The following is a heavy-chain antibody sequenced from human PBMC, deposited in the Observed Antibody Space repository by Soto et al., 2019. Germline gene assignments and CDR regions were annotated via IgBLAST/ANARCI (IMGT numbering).Heavy chain of an antibody. CDR3: VRQAKWTTGTANGGYYYCRDG. Sequence: PGGSLRLSCAASGFTFSNYDMRWVRQAPGKGLAWVSVISDSGSGTYYADSVKGGFTISRDNSKNTLYLQMNSLRAEDTSVYDCVRQAKWTTGTANGGYYYCRDGWGQGTTVTVAS. J-gene: IGHJ6*02. D-gene: IGHD4-4*01. CDR1: GFTFSNYD. V-gene: IGHV3-23*01. CDR2: ISDSGSGT.